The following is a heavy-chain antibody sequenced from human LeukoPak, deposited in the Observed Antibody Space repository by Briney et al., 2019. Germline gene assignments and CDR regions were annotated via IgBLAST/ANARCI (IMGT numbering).Heavy chain of an antibody. J-gene: IGHJ4*02. CDR3: AKTRNYGGNAYYFDY. Sequence: PGGSLRLSCAASGFTFNSYAMSWVRQAPGKGLEWVSGIIGSGGSTYYADSVKGRFTISRDDSKNKVYLQMNSLRADDTAVYYCAKTRNYGGNAYYFDYWGQGTLVTV. D-gene: IGHD4-23*01. V-gene: IGHV3-23*01. CDR2: IIGSGGST. CDR1: GFTFNSYA.